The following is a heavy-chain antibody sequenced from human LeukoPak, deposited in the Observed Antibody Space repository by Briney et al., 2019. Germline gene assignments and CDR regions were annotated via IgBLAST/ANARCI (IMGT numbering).Heavy chain of an antibody. D-gene: IGHD3-3*01. CDR1: GGSISSSSYY. CDR2: IYYSGST. CDR3: ARSNDFWSGYIDGYYFDY. Sequence: SETLSLTCTVSGGSISSSSYYWGWIRQPPGKGLEWIGSIYYSGSTYYNPSLKSRVTTSVDTSKNQFSLKLSSVTAADTAVYYCARSNDFWSGYIDGYYFDYWGQGTLVTVSS. J-gene: IGHJ4*02. V-gene: IGHV4-39*07.